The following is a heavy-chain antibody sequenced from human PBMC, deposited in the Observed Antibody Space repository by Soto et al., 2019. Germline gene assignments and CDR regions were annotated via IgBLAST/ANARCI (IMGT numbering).Heavy chain of an antibody. Sequence: QVQLVQSGAEANKPVASVKVSCKASGYTFTGYYMHWVRQAPGQGLEWMGWINPNSGGTNYAQKFQGWVTMTRDTSISTAYMELSRLRSDDTAVYYCAVGYYFGSGSSYFDYWGQGPLVTVSS. CDR1: GYTFTGYY. V-gene: IGHV1-2*04. CDR3: AVGYYFGSGSSYFDY. CDR2: INPNSGGT. J-gene: IGHJ4*02. D-gene: IGHD3-10*01.